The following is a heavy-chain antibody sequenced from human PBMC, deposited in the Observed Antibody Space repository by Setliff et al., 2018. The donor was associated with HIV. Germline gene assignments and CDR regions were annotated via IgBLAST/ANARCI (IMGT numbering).Heavy chain of an antibody. CDR3: ARSDCSSVRCYLGHAFEI. V-gene: IGHV1-69*02. D-gene: IGHD2-15*01. J-gene: IGHJ3*02. Sequence: SVXVSCKASGGTFSDYTVNWVRQAPGQGLEWMGRIIPIIGIENYAQKFQGRVTITADKSTSTAYMELNSLRSDDTAIYYCARSDCSSVRCYLGHAFEIWGQGTMVTVSS. CDR1: GGTFSDYT. CDR2: IIPIIGIE.